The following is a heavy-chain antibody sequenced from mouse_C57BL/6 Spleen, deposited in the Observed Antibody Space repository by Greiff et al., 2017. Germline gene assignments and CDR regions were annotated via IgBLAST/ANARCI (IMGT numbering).Heavy chain of an antibody. CDR2: IDPSDSYT. D-gene: IGHD1-1*01. CDR1: GYTFTSYW. V-gene: IGHV1-69*01. Sequence: QVQLQQPGAELVMPGASVKLSCTASGYTFTSYWMHWVKQRPGQGLEWIGEIDPSDSYTNYNQKFKGKSTLTVDKSSSTASMQLSSLTSEDSAVYYCARSVTKVVAAFDYWGQGTTVTVYS. J-gene: IGHJ2*01. CDR3: ARSVTKVVAAFDY.